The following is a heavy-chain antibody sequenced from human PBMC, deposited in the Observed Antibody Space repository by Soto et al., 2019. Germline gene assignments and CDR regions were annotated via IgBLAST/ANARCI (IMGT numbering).Heavy chain of an antibody. CDR3: ARHGFGSLRGLVDV. J-gene: IGHJ6*02. V-gene: IGHV4-59*08. Sequence: QVQLQESGPGLVEPSETLSLTCTVSGGSITNYYCSWFRQPPGKGLELIGYIQYNGYSAYNLSLKRRVTMTMETSQTQFSLMLESVTATDTTVYYCARHGFGSLRGLVDVWGQGTTVIVSS. D-gene: IGHD3-10*01. CDR1: GGSITNYY. CDR2: IQYNGYS.